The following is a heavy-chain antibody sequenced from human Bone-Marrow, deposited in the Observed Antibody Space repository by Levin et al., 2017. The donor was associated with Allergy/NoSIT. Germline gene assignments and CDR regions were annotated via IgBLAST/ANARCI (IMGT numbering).Heavy chain of an antibody. D-gene: IGHD5-18*01. V-gene: IGHV3-30*18. CDR1: GFTFSRFG. J-gene: IGHJ4*02. CDR2: ITYDGSNK. CDR3: AKESNVDTSMAN. Sequence: QTGGSLRLSCAASGFTFSRFGMHWVRQAPGKGPECVAHITYDGSNKNYVDSVKGRFTISRDNSKNTLYLQMNSLRTEDTSIYYCAKESNVDTSMANWGQGTLVTVSS.